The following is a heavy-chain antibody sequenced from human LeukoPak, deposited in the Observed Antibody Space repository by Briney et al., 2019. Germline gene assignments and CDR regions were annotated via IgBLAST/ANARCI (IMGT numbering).Heavy chain of an antibody. CDR2: YPGDSDT. Sequence: YPGDSDTTYSPSFQGQVTISADKSISTAYLQWSSLKASDTAMYYCARHWVAAAGTHNWFDPWGQGTLVTVSS. CDR3: ARHWVAAAGTHNWFDP. D-gene: IGHD6-13*01. J-gene: IGHJ5*02. V-gene: IGHV5-51*01.